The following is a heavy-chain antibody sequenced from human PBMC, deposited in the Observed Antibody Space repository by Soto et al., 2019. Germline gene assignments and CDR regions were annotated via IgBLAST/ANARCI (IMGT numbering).Heavy chain of an antibody. CDR3: VKVIGNSWLYS. J-gene: IGHJ5*01. Sequence: PSQTLSLTCDISGDSVSTNTATWNWIRQSPSRGLEWLGRTYYRSKWYNDYAVSVKSRITISPDISNNQVSLHLNSVTPDDTADYYCVKVIGNSWLYSLGQGNLVTVSS. CDR2: TYYRSKWYN. CDR1: GDSVSTNTAT. V-gene: IGHV6-1*01.